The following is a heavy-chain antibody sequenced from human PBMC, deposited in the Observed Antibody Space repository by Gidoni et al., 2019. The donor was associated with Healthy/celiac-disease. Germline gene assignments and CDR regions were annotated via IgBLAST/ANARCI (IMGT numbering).Heavy chain of an antibody. CDR1: GFTFDDYG. CDR3: ARDRIPAAMPNYYYGMDV. V-gene: IGHV3-20*04. Sequence: EVQLVESGGGVVRPGGSLRLSCAASGFTFDDYGMSWVRQAPGKGLEWVSGINWNGGSTGYADSVKGRFTISRDNAKNSLYLQMNSLRAEDTALYYCARDRIPAAMPNYYYGMDVWGQGTTVTVSS. J-gene: IGHJ6*02. D-gene: IGHD2-2*01. CDR2: INWNGGST.